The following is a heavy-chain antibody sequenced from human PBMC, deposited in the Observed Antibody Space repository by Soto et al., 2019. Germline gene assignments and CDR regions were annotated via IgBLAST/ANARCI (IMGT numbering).Heavy chain of an antibody. V-gene: IGHV2-5*02. D-gene: IGHD4-17*01. CDR1: GFSLSTSGVG. J-gene: IGHJ5*02. CDR3: AHRYGDPGWFDP. CDR2: IYWDDDK. Sequence: QITLKESGPTLVKPTQTLTLTCTFSGFSLSTSGVGVGWIRQPPGKALEWLALIYWDDDKRYSPSLKSRLTTTPDTSKNQVVPTMTNMDPVDTATYYCAHRYGDPGWFDPWGQGTLVTVSS.